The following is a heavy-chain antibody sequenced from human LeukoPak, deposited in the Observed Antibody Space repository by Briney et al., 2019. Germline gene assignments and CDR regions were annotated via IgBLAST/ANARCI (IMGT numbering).Heavy chain of an antibody. D-gene: IGHD3-10*01. Sequence: SETLSLTCAVYGGSFSGYYWSWIRQPPGKGLEWIGSIYYSGNTYYNPSLKSRVTISVDTSKNQFSLKLSSVTAADTAVYYCASVRRGFGESSKYYSYYYMDVWGNGTTVTISS. CDR1: GGSFSGYY. CDR3: ASVRRGFGESSKYYSYYYMDV. J-gene: IGHJ6*03. V-gene: IGHV4-34*01. CDR2: IYYSGNT.